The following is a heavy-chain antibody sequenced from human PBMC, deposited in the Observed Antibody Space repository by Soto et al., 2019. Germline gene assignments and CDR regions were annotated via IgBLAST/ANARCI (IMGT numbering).Heavy chain of an antibody. Sequence: GGSLRLSCAASGFTFSSYAMSWVRQAPGKGLEWVSAISGSGGSTYYADSVKGRFTISRDNSKNTLYLQMNSLRAEDTAVYYCAKADIVVVPAASPPTYWGQGSLVTVSS. J-gene: IGHJ4*02. CDR2: ISGSGGST. D-gene: IGHD2-2*01. V-gene: IGHV3-23*01. CDR3: AKADIVVVPAASPPTY. CDR1: GFTFSSYA.